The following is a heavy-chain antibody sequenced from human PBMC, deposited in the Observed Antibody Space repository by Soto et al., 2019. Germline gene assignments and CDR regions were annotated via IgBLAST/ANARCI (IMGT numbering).Heavy chain of an antibody. CDR1: GYTFTGYY. V-gene: IGHV1-2*04. CDR3: ARDRLGSNSGIHAFSSNGMDV. CDR2: INPNSGGT. D-gene: IGHD4-4*01. Sequence: GASVKVSCKASGYTFTGYYMHWVRQAPGQGLEWMGWINPNSGGTNYAQKFQGWVTMTRDTSISTAYMELSRLRSDDTAVYYCARDRLGSNSGIHAFSSNGMDVWGQGTTVTGSS. J-gene: IGHJ6*02.